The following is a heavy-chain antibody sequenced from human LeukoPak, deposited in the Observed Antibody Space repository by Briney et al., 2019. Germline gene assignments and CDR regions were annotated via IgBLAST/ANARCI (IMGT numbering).Heavy chain of an antibody. V-gene: IGHV3-23*01. CDR1: GFTFSSQA. D-gene: IGHD6-6*01. CDR2: ISGSADTR. CDR3: AKDYPPSLVRFA. Sequence: PGGSLRLSCAASGFTFSSQAMSWVRQAPGKGLEWVSGISGSADTRYYADSVRGRFTISRDNSKNTLYLQMNSLRAEDTAVYYCAKDYPPSLVRFAWGQGTLVTVSS. J-gene: IGHJ5*02.